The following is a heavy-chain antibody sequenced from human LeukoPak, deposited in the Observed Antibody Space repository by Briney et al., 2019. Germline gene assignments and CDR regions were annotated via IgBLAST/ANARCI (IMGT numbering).Heavy chain of an antibody. CDR3: ARGRNLCSGGSCYSRGKGYYFDY. CDR1: GGSFSGYY. Sequence: SETLSLTCAVYGGSFSGYYWSWIRQPPGKGLGWIGEINHSGRTNYNPSLKSRVTISVDTSKNQFSLKLSSVTAADTAVYYCARGRNLCSGGSCYSRGKGYYFDYWGQGTLVTVSS. CDR2: INHSGRT. V-gene: IGHV4-34*01. J-gene: IGHJ4*02. D-gene: IGHD2-15*01.